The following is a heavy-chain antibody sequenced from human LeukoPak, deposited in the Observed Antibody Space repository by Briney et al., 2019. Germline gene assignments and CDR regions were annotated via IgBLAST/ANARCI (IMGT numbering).Heavy chain of an antibody. CDR3: ATSLGVVVVSHDAFDI. CDR1: GFTFSSYA. D-gene: IGHD3-22*01. Sequence: GRSLRLSCAASGFTFSSYAMHWVRQAPGKGLEWVAFIQFHGGDIFYADSVEGRFTISRDNSKNTLYLQMNSLRAEDTAVYYCATSLGVVVVSHDAFDIWGQGTMVTVSS. J-gene: IGHJ3*02. CDR2: IQFHGGDI. V-gene: IGHV3-30*14.